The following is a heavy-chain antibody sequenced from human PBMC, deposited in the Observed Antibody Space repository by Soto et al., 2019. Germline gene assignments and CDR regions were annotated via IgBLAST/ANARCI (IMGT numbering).Heavy chain of an antibody. J-gene: IGHJ5*02. D-gene: IGHD6-19*01. V-gene: IGHV3-48*03. CDR1: GFTFSSYE. CDR3: ARDPVGSGWLDNWFEP. CDR2: ISSSGSTI. Sequence: AGGSLRLSCAASGFTFSSYEMNWVRHSPGKGLEWVSYISSSGSTIYYADSVKGRFTISRDNAKNSLYLQMKSLRAEDTAVYYCARDPVGSGWLDNWFEPWGQGTLVNVSS.